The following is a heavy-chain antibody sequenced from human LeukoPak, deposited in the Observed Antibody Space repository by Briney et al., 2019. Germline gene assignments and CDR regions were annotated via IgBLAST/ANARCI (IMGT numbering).Heavy chain of an antibody. CDR3: ARQKGSGYPFSTPPYYFDY. V-gene: IGHV4-39*01. CDR2: IYDSGIT. Sequence: PSETLSLTCTVSGGSISGSSYYWGWIRQPPGKGLEWIGSIYDSGITYYNPSLKSRVIISVDTSKNQFSLKLSSVTAADTAVYYCARQKGSGYPFSTPPYYFDYWGQGTLVTVSS. D-gene: IGHD3-22*01. J-gene: IGHJ4*02. CDR1: GGSISGSSYY.